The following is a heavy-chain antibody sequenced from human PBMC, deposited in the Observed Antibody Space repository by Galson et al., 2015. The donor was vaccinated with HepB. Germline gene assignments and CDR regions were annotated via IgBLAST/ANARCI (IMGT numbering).Heavy chain of an antibody. V-gene: IGHV4-61*05. CDR1: GGSISSISSYY. CDR2: IYYSGST. J-gene: IGHJ5*02. CDR3: ARGDYYGVETP. D-gene: IGHD3-10*01. Sequence: ETLSLTCILSGGSISSISSYYWSWIRQPPGKGLEWIGYIYYSGSTTYNPSLQSRVTISVDTSKNQFSLRLRSVTAADTAVYYCARGDYYGVETPWGQGTLVTVSS.